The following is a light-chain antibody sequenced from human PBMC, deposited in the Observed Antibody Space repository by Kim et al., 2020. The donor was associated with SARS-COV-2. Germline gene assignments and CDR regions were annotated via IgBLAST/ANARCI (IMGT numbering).Light chain of an antibody. V-gene: IGKV1-12*01. CDR1: QPISTS. CDR3: QQAHSFPLT. CDR2: TAS. Sequence: DIQMTQFPSSVSASVGDSVTITCRARQPISTSLAWYQQTPGKAPKLLIYTASSLQSGAPSRFSGYGSGTDFTLTITSLQPEDFATYYCQQAHSFPLTFGGGTKVDIK. J-gene: IGKJ4*01.